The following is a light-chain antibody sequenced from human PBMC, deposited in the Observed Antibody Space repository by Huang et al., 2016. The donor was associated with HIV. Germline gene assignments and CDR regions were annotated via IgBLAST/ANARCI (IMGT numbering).Light chain of an antibody. CDR1: QSVRNN. J-gene: IGKJ1*01. Sequence: EIVMTQSPATLSVSPGERATLSCRASQSVRNNLAWYQQKPGQAPRLLIYAASTRATGIPARFSGSGSGTEFSLTISSLESEDFAVYHCQQYDNWPRTFGQGTKVEFK. V-gene: IGKV3-15*01. CDR3: QQYDNWPRT. CDR2: AAS.